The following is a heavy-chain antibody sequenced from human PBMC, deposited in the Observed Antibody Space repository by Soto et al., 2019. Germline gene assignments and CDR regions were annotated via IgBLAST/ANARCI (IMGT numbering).Heavy chain of an antibody. CDR3: ARARTTLVGDFDY. Sequence: EVQLEESGGGLVQPGGSLRLSCVASGFTFSNYDMHWVRQGTGKGLEWVSGIGNEGDTYHAGSVKGRFTISRENAKNSLYLQMNSLRADDTAVYYCARARTTLVGDFDYWGQGTLVTVS. CDR1: GFTFSNYD. CDR2: IGNEGDT. D-gene: IGHD3-10*01. V-gene: IGHV3-13*01. J-gene: IGHJ4*02.